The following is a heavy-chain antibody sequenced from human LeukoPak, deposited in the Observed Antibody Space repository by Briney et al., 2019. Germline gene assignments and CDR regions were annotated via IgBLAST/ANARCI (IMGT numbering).Heavy chain of an antibody. J-gene: IGHJ6*02. V-gene: IGHV4-38-2*02. D-gene: IGHD3-10*01. Sequence: SETLSLTCTVSGYSISSGYYWGWIRQPPGKGLEWIGSIYHSGSTYYNPSLKSRVTISVDTSKNQFSLKLSSLTAADTAVYYCARDEFLWQKPGRGYYYYGMDVWGQGTTVTVSS. CDR2: IYHSGST. CDR3: ARDEFLWQKPGRGYYYYGMDV. CDR1: GYSISSGYY.